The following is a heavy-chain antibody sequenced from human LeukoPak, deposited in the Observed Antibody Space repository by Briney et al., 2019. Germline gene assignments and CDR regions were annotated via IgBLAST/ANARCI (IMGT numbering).Heavy chain of an antibody. CDR2: VKSEKDGETT. CDR1: GFTFSNVW. D-gene: IGHD5-18*01. CDR3: TTSYMDAGINSRVEP. V-gene: IGHV3-15*01. J-gene: IGHJ5*02. Sequence: GGSLRLSCVASGFTFSNVWLSWVRQGPGKGLEWVGRVKSEKDGETTDYAAPVKGRFTISRDDSKNTLYLQMDSLKTEDTALYHCTTSYMDAGINSRVEPWGQGTLVTVSS.